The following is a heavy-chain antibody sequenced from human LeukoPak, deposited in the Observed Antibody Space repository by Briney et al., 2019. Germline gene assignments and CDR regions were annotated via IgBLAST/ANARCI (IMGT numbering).Heavy chain of an antibody. D-gene: IGHD6-19*01. CDR3: ASGRNGWYGVGDY. J-gene: IGHJ4*02. CDR2: IDYSGGT. V-gene: IGHV4-39*02. CDR1: GFTFSIYA. Sequence: GSLRLSCAASGFTFSIYAMSWVRQPPGKGLEWIGSIDYSGGTYYNPSLKSRVTIFVDTSKNHFSLKLSSVTAADTAVYYCASGRNGWYGVGDYWGQGNLVTVSS.